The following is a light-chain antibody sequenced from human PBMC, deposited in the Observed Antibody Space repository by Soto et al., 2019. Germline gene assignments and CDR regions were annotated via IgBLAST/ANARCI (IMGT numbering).Light chain of an antibody. Sequence: DIRMTHSPSSLSASVGDRVSITCRASQTISKYLNWYQQKPGKAPKLLIYGASILQSGVPSRFSGSGSGTGFTLNISSLQPEAFATYYCPQSYSTPRTFGQGNKVEI. CDR1: QTISKY. CDR2: GAS. CDR3: PQSYSTPRT. V-gene: IGKV1-39*01. J-gene: IGKJ1*01.